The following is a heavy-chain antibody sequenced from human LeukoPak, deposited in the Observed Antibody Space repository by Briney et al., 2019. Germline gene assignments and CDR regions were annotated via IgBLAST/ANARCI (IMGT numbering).Heavy chain of an antibody. J-gene: IGHJ4*02. V-gene: IGHV3-23*01. CDR3: AKQSYARSLGE. Sequence: GGSLRLSCAASGFTFSNYAMSWVRQAPGKGLEWVASIYAGGGNTFYADSVKGRITISRDNSENTLYLQMNSLRAEDTAIYYCAKQSYARSLGEGGPGTLVTVSS. CDR1: GFTFSNYA. CDR2: IYAGGGNT. D-gene: IGHD3-10*02.